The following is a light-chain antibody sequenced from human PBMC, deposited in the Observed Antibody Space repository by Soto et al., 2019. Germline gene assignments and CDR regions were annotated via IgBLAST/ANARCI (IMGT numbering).Light chain of an antibody. V-gene: IGLV2-23*01. CDR1: SSDVGNYNV. CDR2: ENN. Sequence: QSALTQPASVSGSPGQSITISCAGTSSDVGNYNVVSWYQQHPGKAPKLMIYENNKRPSGVSNRFSGSKSGNTASLTISGLQAEDEADYHCCSYAKGNIYVFGTGTKLTVL. J-gene: IGLJ1*01. CDR3: CSYAKGNIYV.